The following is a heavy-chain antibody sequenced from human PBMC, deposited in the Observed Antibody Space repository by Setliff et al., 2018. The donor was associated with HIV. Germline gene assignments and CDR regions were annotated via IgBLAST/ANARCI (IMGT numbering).Heavy chain of an antibody. V-gene: IGHV4-34*01. CDR1: GGSVSGYY. Sequence: TLSLTCAVYGGSVSGYYWSWIRQPPGKGLEWIGEIDHSGSTNYNPSLKSRVTISVGTSKNQFSLKLSSVTAADTAVYYCARDRSNWNYGKNYMDVWGKGTTVTVSS. CDR3: ARDRSNWNYGKNYMDV. CDR2: IDHSGST. D-gene: IGHD1-7*01. J-gene: IGHJ6*03.